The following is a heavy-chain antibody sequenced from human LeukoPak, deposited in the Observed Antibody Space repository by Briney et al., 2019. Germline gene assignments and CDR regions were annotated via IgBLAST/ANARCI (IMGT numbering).Heavy chain of an antibody. V-gene: IGHV3-74*01. D-gene: IGHD3-9*01. CDR1: GFTFSNYW. J-gene: IGHJ4*02. CDR3: ARSMTGVNDY. CDR2: INGDGTST. Sequence: GGSLRLSCAASGFTFSNYWIHWVRQAPGKGLVWVSRINGDGTSTSYADSVKGRFTISRDNAKNTLYLQMNSLRAEDTAVYYCARSMTGVNDYWGQGTLVTVSS.